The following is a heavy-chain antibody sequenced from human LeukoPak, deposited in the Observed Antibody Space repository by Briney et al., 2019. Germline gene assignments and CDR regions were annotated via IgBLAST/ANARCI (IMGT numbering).Heavy chain of an antibody. CDR1: GGSFSGYY. Sequence: SETLSLTCAVYGGSFSGYYWSWIRQPPGKGLEWIGEINRSGSTNYNPSLKSRVTISVDTSKNQFSLKLSSVTAADTAVYYCARRHPYDSSGYYYLRPSYFDYWGQGTLVTVSS. CDR3: ARRHPYDSSGYYYLRPSYFDY. D-gene: IGHD3-22*01. V-gene: IGHV4-34*01. CDR2: INRSGST. J-gene: IGHJ4*02.